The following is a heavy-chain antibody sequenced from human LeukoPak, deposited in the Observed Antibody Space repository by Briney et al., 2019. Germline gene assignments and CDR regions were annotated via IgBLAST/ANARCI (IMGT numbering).Heavy chain of an antibody. CDR1: GGSISSYY. V-gene: IGHV4-4*07. CDR2: IYTSGST. Sequence: RTSETLSLTCTVSGGSISSYYWSWIRQPAGKGLEWIGRIYTSGSTNYNPSLKSRVTMSVDTSKNQFSLKLSSVTAADTAVYYCARVQQWPDYYYYYMDVWGKGTTVTISS. D-gene: IGHD6-19*01. CDR3: ARVQQWPDYYYYYMDV. J-gene: IGHJ6*03.